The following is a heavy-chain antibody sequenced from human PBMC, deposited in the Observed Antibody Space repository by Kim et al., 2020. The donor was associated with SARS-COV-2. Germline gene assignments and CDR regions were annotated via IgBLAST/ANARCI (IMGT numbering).Heavy chain of an antibody. J-gene: IGHJ3*02. CDR2: T. V-gene: IGHV1-3*01. CDR3: ARLSPTSAFDI. Sequence: TKSSRKFQGRVTITRDTPASTAYMELSSLRSEDTAVYYCARLSPTSAFDIWGQGTMVTVSS.